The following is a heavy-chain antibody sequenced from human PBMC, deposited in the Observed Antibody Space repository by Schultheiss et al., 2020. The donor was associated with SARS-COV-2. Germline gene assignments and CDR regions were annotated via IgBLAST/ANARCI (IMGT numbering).Heavy chain of an antibody. CDR2: ISGSGGST. J-gene: IGHJ3*02. CDR3: ARTEWLALGAFDI. V-gene: IGHV3-23*01. D-gene: IGHD6-19*01. CDR1: GFTFSSYA. Sequence: GGSLRLSCAASGFTFSSYAMSWVRQAPGKGLKWVSAISGSGGSTYYADSVKGRFTISRDNSKNSLYLQMNSLRAEDTAVYYCARTEWLALGAFDIWGQGTMVTVSS.